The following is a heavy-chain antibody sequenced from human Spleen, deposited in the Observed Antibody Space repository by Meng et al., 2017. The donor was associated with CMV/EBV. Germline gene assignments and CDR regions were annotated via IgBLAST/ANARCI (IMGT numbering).Heavy chain of an antibody. CDR3: ARDAGASGTYYTATRHGMDV. J-gene: IGHJ6*02. CDR1: NYW. V-gene: IGHV3-74*01. Sequence: NYWMHWVRQAPGKGLVWVSRVNSEGGSTSYADSVKGRFTISRDNAKNTLYLQMNSLRAEDTAVYYCARDAGASGTYYTATRHGMDVWGQGTTVTVSS. CDR2: VNSEGGST. D-gene: IGHD3-10*01.